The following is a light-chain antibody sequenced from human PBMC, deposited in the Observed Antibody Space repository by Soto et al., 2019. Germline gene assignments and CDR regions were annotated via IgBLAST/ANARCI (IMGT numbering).Light chain of an antibody. CDR1: QSVSSRY. Sequence: EIVLTQSPGTLSLSPGERATLSCRASQSVSSRYLAWYQQKPGQAPRLLIYDASRRVTGIPARFSGSGSGTDFTLTLSSLEPEDFAVYYCQQRAGSSTFGQGTRLEIK. J-gene: IGKJ5*01. CDR2: DAS. V-gene: IGKV3D-20*02. CDR3: QQRAGSST.